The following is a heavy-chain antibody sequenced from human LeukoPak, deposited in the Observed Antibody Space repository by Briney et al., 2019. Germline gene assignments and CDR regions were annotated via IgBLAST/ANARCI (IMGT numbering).Heavy chain of an antibody. D-gene: IGHD1-14*01. CDR3: ATETNGRHYDY. CDR2: IGPTGSDR. Sequence: PGGSLRLSCAASGFPLSTYWLIHWVRPVPGKGLEWVASIGPTGSDRYHADSIKGRFTISRDNANNFLYLQMNSLRAEDTAVYYCATETNGRHYDYWGQGTLLSVSS. J-gene: IGHJ4*02. CDR1: GFPLSTYW. V-gene: IGHV3-21*06.